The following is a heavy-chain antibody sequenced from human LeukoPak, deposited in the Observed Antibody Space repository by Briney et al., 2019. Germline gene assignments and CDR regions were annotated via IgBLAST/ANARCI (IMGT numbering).Heavy chain of an antibody. J-gene: IGHJ4*02. CDR1: GFTLSSYS. CDR2: IYSGGST. Sequence: GGSLRLSCAASGFTLSSYSMNWVRQAPGKGLEWVSVIYSGGSTYYADSVKGRFTISRDNSKNTLYLQMSSLRAEDTAVYYCVKITSVTGGDCWGQGTRLTVSS. D-gene: IGHD1-1*01. CDR3: VKITSVTGGDC. V-gene: IGHV3-66*01.